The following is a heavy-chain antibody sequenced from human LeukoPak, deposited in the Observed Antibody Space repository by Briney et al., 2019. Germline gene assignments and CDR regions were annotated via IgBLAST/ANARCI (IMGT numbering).Heavy chain of an antibody. CDR2: INPSGGST. Sequence: ASVKVSCKASGYTFTSYYMHWVRQAPGQGLERMGIINPSGGSTSYAQKFQGRVTMTRDTSTSTVYMELSSLRSEDTAVYYCAREPPGRGMDVWGQGTTVTVSS. V-gene: IGHV1-46*01. J-gene: IGHJ6*02. CDR3: AREPPGRGMDV. CDR1: GYTFTSYY.